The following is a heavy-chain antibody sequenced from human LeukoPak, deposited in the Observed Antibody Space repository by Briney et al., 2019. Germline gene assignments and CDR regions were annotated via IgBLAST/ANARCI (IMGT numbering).Heavy chain of an antibody. Sequence: GGSLRLSCAASGFTFSNAWMTWVRQAPGKGLEWVGRILRKTDGGTTDYAAPVKGRVSISRDDSKNTLYLQMNSLKTEDTAVYYCTTDSYDLWGHGTLVLVSS. CDR1: GFTFSNAW. V-gene: IGHV3-15*01. J-gene: IGHJ4*01. CDR2: ILRKTDGGTT. D-gene: IGHD3/OR15-3a*01. CDR3: TTDSYDL.